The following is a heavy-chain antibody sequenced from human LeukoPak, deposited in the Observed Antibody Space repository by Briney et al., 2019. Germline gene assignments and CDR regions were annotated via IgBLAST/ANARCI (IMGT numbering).Heavy chain of an antibody. CDR1: GFTFSSYE. CDR3: ARVTLTGYYAFDY. Sequence: GGSLRLSCAASGFTFSSYEMNWDRQAPGKGLEWVSYISSSGSYIYYTDSVKGRFTISRDNAKNSLYLQMNSLRAEDTAVYYCARVTLTGYYAFDYWGQGTLVTVSS. V-gene: IGHV3-21*05. CDR2: ISSSGSYI. J-gene: IGHJ4*02. D-gene: IGHD3-9*01.